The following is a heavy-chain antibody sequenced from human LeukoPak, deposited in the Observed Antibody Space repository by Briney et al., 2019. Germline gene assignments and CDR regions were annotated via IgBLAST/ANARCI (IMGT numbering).Heavy chain of an antibody. J-gene: IGHJ5*01. D-gene: IGHD5-12*01. CDR3: ARVRDSGYLFDS. V-gene: IGHV1-46*01. Sequence: ASVKVSCKASGYTFTSYYMHWVRQAPGQGLEWMGIINPSGGSTSYAQKFQGRVTMTRDTSTNTVYMELSSLRSEDTAMYYCARVRDSGYLFDSWGQGTLATVSS. CDR1: GYTFTSYY. CDR2: INPSGGST.